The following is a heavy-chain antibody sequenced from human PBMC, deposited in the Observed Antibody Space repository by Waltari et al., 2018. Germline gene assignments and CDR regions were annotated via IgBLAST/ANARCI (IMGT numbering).Heavy chain of an antibody. D-gene: IGHD3-22*01. CDR3: AGGYYYDSSGPIDY. Sequence: QVQLQQWGAGLLKPSETLSLTCAVYGGSFSGYYWSCIRQPPGKGLEWIGEINHSGSTNYNPSLKSRVTISVDTSKNQFSLKLSSVTAADTAVYYCAGGYYYDSSGPIDYWGQGTLVTVSS. J-gene: IGHJ4*02. CDR1: GGSFSGYY. CDR2: INHSGST. V-gene: IGHV4-34*01.